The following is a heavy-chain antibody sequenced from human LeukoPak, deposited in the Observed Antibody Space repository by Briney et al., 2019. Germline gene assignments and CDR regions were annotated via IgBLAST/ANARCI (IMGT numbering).Heavy chain of an antibody. V-gene: IGHV3-7*03. Sequence: GGSLRLSCAASGFTFSRHWMTWVRQAPGKGLEWVANIKHDGSEKNYVDSVKGRFTISRDNAKNSLYLQMNSLRAEDTAVYYCATPLDYYDKSDSHQGGDWGQGTLVTVSS. CDR3: ATPLDYYDKSDSHQGGD. J-gene: IGHJ4*02. D-gene: IGHD3-22*01. CDR1: GFTFSRHW. CDR2: IKHDGSEK.